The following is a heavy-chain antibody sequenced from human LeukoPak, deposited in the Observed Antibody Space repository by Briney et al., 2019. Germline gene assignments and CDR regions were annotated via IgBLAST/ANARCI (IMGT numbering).Heavy chain of an antibody. V-gene: IGHV1-8*01. CDR1: GYTFTSYD. J-gene: IGHJ6*03. D-gene: IGHD6-13*01. Sequence: ASVKVSCKASGYTFTSYDINWVRQATGQGLAWMGWMNPNCGNTGYAQKFQGRVTMTRNTSISTAYMELSSLRSEDTAVYYCARGRRGLAAGSYYYYMDVWGKGTTVTVSS. CDR3: ARGRRGLAAGSYYYYMDV. CDR2: MNPNCGNT.